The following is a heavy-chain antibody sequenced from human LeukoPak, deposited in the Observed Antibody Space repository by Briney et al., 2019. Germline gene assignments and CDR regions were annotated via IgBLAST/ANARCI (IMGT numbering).Heavy chain of an antibody. CDR1: GGSISSSNW. CDR3: ARRGYSYEYYFDY. J-gene: IGHJ4*02. Sequence: SETLSLTCAVSGGSISSSNWWSWVRQPPGKGLEWIGEIYHSGSTNYNPSLKSRVTISVGKSKNQFSLKLSSVTAADTAVYYCARRGYSYEYYFDYWGQGTLVTVSS. CDR2: IYHSGST. V-gene: IGHV4-4*02. D-gene: IGHD5-18*01.